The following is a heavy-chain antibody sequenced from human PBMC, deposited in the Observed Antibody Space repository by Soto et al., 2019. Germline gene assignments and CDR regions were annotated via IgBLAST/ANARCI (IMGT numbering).Heavy chain of an antibody. V-gene: IGHV3-9*01. D-gene: IGHD6-6*01. CDR1: GFTFDDYA. J-gene: IGHJ4*02. CDR3: AKDRDSSSSEFDY. Sequence: EVQLVESGGGLVQPGRSLRLSCAASGFTFDDYAMHWVRQAPGKGLEWVSGISWNSGSIGYADSVKGRFTISRDNAKNSLYLKMNSLRAEDTALYYCAKDRDSSSSEFDYWGQGTLVTVSS. CDR2: ISWNSGSI.